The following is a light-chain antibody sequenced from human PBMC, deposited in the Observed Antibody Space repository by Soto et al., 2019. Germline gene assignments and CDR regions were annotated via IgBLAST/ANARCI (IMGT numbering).Light chain of an antibody. CDR2: DVS. CDR1: SSDVGGYNY. CDR3: SSYTSSSTLVV. J-gene: IGLJ2*01. Sequence: QSVLTQPASVSGSPGQSITISCTGTSSDVGGYNYVSWYQQHPGKAPKLMIYDVSNRPSGVSNRFSGSKSGNTASLTISGLQAEDDADYYCSSYTSSSTLVVFGGGTQLTVL. V-gene: IGLV2-14*01.